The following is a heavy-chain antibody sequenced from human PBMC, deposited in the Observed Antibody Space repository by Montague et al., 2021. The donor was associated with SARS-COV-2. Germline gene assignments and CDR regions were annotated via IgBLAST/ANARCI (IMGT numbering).Heavy chain of an antibody. Sequence: SETLSLTCAVHGGSLSGYYWSWIRQPPEKGLEWIGEINHSANTKYNPSLKSPVTISIDTSKNQFSLKMTSVTAADTATYYCASGIYPSGSYYNRYYYGLNIWGPGTTDIVSS. CDR2: INHSANT. CDR1: GGSLSGYY. V-gene: IGHV4-34*01. J-gene: IGHJ6*02. D-gene: IGHD3-10*01. CDR3: ASGIYPSGSYYNRYYYGLNI.